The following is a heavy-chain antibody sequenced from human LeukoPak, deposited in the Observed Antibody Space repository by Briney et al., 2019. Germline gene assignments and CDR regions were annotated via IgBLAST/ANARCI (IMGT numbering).Heavy chain of an antibody. Sequence: SETLSLTCTVSGGSVNSSNYYWAWIRQPPGKGLEWIATVHYSGIIYYNTSLKSRATMLIDTSKNQVSLHLTSVTAADTAVYYCASGYAEILLVAEYFDHWGRGTLVAVSS. D-gene: IGHD2-2*01. CDR1: GGSVNSSNYY. CDR3: ASGYAEILLVAEYFDH. V-gene: IGHV4-39*01. CDR2: VHYSGII. J-gene: IGHJ1*01.